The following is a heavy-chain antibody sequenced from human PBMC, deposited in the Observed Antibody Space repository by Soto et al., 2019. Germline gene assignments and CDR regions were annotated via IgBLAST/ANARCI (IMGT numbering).Heavy chain of an antibody. J-gene: IGHJ6*02. V-gene: IGHV1-69*06. Sequence: GASVKVSCKASGGTFNNYAITWVRQAPGQGLEWMGGIVPLFGRGSYAERFQGRITITADKFTSTAYMEVSTLNSEDTAVYYCAGDYYDSNCHAKYYYYGLDVWGQGTAVTVSS. D-gene: IGHD3-22*01. CDR2: IVPLFGRG. CDR3: AGDYYDSNCHAKYYYYGLDV. CDR1: GGTFNNYA.